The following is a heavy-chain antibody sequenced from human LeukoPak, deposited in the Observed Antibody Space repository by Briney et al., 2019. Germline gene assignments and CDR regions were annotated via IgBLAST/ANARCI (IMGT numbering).Heavy chain of an antibody. D-gene: IGHD6-19*01. CDR2: IYYSGST. Sequence: SETLSLTCTVSGGSISRFYWTWIRQPPGKGLEWIGFIYYSGSTNYNPSLKSRATISVDTSKNRFSLKLRSVTDADTAVYYCARRASGWYEGWFDPWGQGTLVTVSS. CDR1: GGSISRFY. J-gene: IGHJ5*02. CDR3: ARRASGWYEGWFDP. V-gene: IGHV4-59*08.